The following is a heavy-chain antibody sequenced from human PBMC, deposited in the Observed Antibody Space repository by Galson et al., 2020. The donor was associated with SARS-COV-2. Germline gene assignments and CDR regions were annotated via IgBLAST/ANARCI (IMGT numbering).Heavy chain of an antibody. J-gene: IGHJ6*03. CDR3: ARGSGSSTAGYYYYYYIDV. CDR1: GGSFSGYY. V-gene: IGHV4-34*01. Sequence: SETLSLTCAVYGGSFSGYYWSWIRQPPGKGLEWIGEINHSGRTNYNPSLKSRVTISVDTSKNQFSLKLSSVTAADTAVYYCARGSGSSTAGYYYYYYIDVWGKGTTVTSSS. CDR2: INHSGRT. D-gene: IGHD6-13*01.